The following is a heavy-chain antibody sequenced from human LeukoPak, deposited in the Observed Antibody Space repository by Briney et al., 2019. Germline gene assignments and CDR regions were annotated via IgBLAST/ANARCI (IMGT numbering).Heavy chain of an antibody. CDR3: AKEGYSRDFDY. CDR2: ISYDGSNK. CDR1: GFTFSSYG. V-gene: IGHV3-30*18. J-gene: IGHJ4*02. Sequence: PGRSLRLSCAASGFTFSSYGMHWVRQAPGKGLEWVAVISYDGSNKYYADSVKGRFTISRDNSKNTLYLQMNSLRAKDTAVYYCAKEGYSRDFDYWGQGTLVTVSS. D-gene: IGHD5-18*01.